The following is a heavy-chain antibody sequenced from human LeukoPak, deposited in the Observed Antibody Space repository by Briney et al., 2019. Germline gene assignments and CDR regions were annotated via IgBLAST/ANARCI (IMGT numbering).Heavy chain of an antibody. CDR1: GFTFSSYS. Sequence: GGSLRLSCAASGFTFSSYSMNWVRQAPGKGLEWVSSISSSSSYIYYADSVKGRFTISRGNAKNSLYLQMNSLRAEDTAVYYCARGLRLAAASDAFDIWGQGTMVTVSS. CDR3: ARGLRLAAASDAFDI. CDR2: ISSSSSYI. V-gene: IGHV3-21*01. D-gene: IGHD6-13*01. J-gene: IGHJ3*02.